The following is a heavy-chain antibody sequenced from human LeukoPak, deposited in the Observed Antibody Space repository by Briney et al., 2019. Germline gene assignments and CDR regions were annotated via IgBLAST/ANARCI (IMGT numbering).Heavy chain of an antibody. CDR2: IKQDGSEK. Sequence: GGSLRLSCAASGFTFSSYWMSWVRQAPGKGLEWVANIKQDGSEKYYVDSVKGRFTISRGNAKNSLYLQMNSLRAEDTAVYYCARDRGRGSGYLWRDPFGIWGQGTMVTVSS. V-gene: IGHV3-7*01. J-gene: IGHJ3*02. D-gene: IGHD3-22*01. CDR3: ARDRGRGSGYLWRDPFGI. CDR1: GFTFSSYW.